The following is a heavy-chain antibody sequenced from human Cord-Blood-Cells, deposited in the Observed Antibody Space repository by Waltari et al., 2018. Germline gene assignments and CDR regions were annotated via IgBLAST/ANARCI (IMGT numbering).Heavy chain of an antibody. V-gene: IGHV4-59*01. J-gene: IGHJ3*02. CDR3: ARGLYYYGSGSYYNGAGAFDI. Sequence: QVQLQESGPGLVKPSETLSLTCTVSGGSISSYYWSWIRQPPGKGLEWIGYIYYSGSTNYNPSRKSRGTISVDTSKNQFSLKLSSVTAADTAVYYCARGLYYYGSGSYYNGAGAFDIWGQGTMVTVSS. D-gene: IGHD3-10*01. CDR1: GGSISSYY. CDR2: IYYSGST.